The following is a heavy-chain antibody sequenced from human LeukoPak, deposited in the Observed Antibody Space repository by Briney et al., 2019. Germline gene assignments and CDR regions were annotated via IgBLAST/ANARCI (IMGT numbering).Heavy chain of an antibody. Sequence: GGSLRLSCAASGFTFSSYWMTWVRQAPGKGLEWVANIKQDGSEKYYVDSVKGRFTISRDNAKKSLYLQMNSLRADDTAVYNCAREMAIAAAGISWFAPWGQGTLVTVSS. CDR3: AREMAIAAAGISWFAP. CDR2: IKQDGSEK. V-gene: IGHV3-7*01. J-gene: IGHJ5*02. CDR1: GFTFSSYW. D-gene: IGHD6-25*01.